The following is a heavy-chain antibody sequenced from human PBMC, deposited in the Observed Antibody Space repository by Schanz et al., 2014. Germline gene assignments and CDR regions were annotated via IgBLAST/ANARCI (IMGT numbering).Heavy chain of an antibody. CDR1: GITFSSHS. CDR3: ARGRVLES. Sequence: EVHLVESGGGLVQPGGSLRLSCAASGITFSSHSFNWVRQAPGKGLEWISYISGSSRTIYYADSMKGRFTISRDNAKNSLFLQMNSLRPEDTAVYYCARGRVLESWGQGTLVTVSS. J-gene: IGHJ5*02. D-gene: IGHD1-1*01. CDR2: ISGSSRTI. V-gene: IGHV3-48*04.